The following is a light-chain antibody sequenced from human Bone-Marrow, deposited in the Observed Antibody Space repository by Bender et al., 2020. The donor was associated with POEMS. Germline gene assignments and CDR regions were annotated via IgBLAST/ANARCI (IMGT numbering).Light chain of an antibody. Sequence: QSALTQPASVSGSPGQSITISCTGTTTDVGKDDVVSWYRLQPGKAPKVLIYEASKGASGVSGRISGSRSGSTASLTISGLQAEDEGDYFCCSYARFTVAFGGGTKVTVL. V-gene: IGLV2-23*01. J-gene: IGLJ2*01. CDR1: TTDVGKDDV. CDR3: CSYARFTVA. CDR2: EAS.